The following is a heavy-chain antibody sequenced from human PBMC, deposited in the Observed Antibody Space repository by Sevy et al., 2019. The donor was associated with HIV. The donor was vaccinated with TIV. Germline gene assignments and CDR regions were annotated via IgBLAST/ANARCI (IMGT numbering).Heavy chain of an antibody. CDR1: EFTFTSYA. J-gene: IGHJ3*02. CDR2: IYGSGGVT. D-gene: IGHD3-22*01. V-gene: IGHV3-23*01. Sequence: GGSLRLSCKPSEFTFTSYAKNWVRQAPGKGLEWISTIYGSGGVTYYADSVKGRFTISRDKSKNTLYLQMNSLRTEDTALYYCAGGRYDSSGSFDALDIWGQGTMVTVSS. CDR3: AGGRYDSSGSFDALDI.